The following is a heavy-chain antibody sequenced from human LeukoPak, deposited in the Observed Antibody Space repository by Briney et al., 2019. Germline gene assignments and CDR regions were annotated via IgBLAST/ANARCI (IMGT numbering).Heavy chain of an antibody. Sequence: ASVKVSYKASGYTFTSYYMHWVRQAPGQGLEWMGIINPSGGSTSYAQKFQGRVTMTRDTSTSTVYMELSSLRSEDTAVYYCARTGAAYYDFWSGYFVWFDPWGQGTLVTVSS. CDR1: GYTFTSYY. V-gene: IGHV1-46*01. CDR2: INPSGGST. J-gene: IGHJ5*02. CDR3: ARTGAAYYDFWSGYFVWFDP. D-gene: IGHD3-3*01.